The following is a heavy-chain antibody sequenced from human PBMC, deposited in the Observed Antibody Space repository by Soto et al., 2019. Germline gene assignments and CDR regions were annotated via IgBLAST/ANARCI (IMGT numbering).Heavy chain of an antibody. J-gene: IGHJ4*02. CDR2: ISYDGRKQ. D-gene: IGHD3-10*02. CDR3: ARGGCSTGTCCDH. V-gene: IGHV3-30*03. Sequence: QVELVESGGGVVQPGRSLRLSCAASGLSFSEYDMHWVRQAPGKGLEWVAVISYDGRKQFYGDSVKGRFTISRDNSKETLYLQMNSLSADDTALYYCARGGCSTGTCCDHWGQGTLVTVSS. CDR1: GLSFSEYD.